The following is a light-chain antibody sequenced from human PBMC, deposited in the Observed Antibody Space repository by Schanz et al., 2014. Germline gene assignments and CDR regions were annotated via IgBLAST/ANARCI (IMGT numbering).Light chain of an antibody. V-gene: IGKV3D-20*02. CDR2: DAS. CDR1: QSVSSSS. CDR3: QQRSGWPRFT. J-gene: IGKJ3*01. Sequence: EIVMTQSPGTLSLSPGERATLSCRASQSVSSSSLAWYQQKPGQAPKLLIYDASNRAAGIPARFSGSGSGTDFTLTISSLEPEDVAVYYCQQRSGWPRFTFGPGTEVSFK.